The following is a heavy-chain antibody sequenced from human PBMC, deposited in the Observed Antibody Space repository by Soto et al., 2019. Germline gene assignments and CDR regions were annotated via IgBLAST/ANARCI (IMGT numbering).Heavy chain of an antibody. V-gene: IGHV4-59*01. CDR3: ARDTGSYYLDS. D-gene: IGHD1-26*01. J-gene: IGHJ4*01. CDR2: IHYSGTT. Sequence: SETLSLTCTIYGGSISSYFWSWIRQPPGKGLEWIGYIHYSGTTVYSPSLKSRVTMSIDTSENQFTLNLTSVTAADTVVYYCARDTGSYYLDSWGQGSLVTVSS. CDR1: GGSISSYF.